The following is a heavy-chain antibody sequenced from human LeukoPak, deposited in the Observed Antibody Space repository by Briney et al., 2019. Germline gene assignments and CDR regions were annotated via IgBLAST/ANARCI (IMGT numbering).Heavy chain of an antibody. D-gene: IGHD1-26*01. V-gene: IGHV4-4*09. Sequence: SETLSLTCTVSGGSISSYYWSWIRQPPGKGLECIGYIYTSGSTSYNPSLKSRVTISVDTSKNQFSLKLSSVTAADTAVYYCAGIPVLKRGSLGAFDIWGQGTMVTVSS. CDR3: AGIPVLKRGSLGAFDI. J-gene: IGHJ3*02. CDR1: GGSISSYY. CDR2: IYTSGST.